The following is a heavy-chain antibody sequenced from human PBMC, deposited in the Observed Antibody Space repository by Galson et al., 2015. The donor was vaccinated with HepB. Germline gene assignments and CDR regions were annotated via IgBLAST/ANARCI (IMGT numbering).Heavy chain of an antibody. V-gene: IGHV3-23*01. D-gene: IGHD3-10*01. J-gene: IGHJ4*02. CDR3: AKWGDGSGSYYFPIDY. Sequence: SLRLSCAASGFTFSSYAMNWVRQAPGKGLEWVSVISGSGGSTYCADSVKGRFTISRDNSKNTLYLQMNSLRAEDTAVYYCAKWGDGSGSYYFPIDYWGQGTLVTVSS. CDR1: GFTFSSYA. CDR2: ISGSGGST.